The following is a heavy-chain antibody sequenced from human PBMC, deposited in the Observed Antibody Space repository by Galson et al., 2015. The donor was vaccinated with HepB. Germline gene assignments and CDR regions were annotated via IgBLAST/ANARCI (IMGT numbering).Heavy chain of an antibody. D-gene: IGHD4-17*01. J-gene: IGHJ6*02. CDR1: GYTFTSYG. Sequence: CKASGYTFTSYGISWVRQAPGQGLEWMGWISAYNGNTNYAQKLQGRVTMTTDTSTSTAYMGLRSLRSDDTAVYYCARDPNGDYDHYYYGMDVWGQGTTVTVSS. CDR2: ISAYNGNT. CDR3: ARDPNGDYDHYYYGMDV. V-gene: IGHV1-18*04.